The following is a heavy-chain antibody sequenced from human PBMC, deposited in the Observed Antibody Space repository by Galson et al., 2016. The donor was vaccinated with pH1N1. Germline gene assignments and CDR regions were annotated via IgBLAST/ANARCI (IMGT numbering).Heavy chain of an antibody. D-gene: IGHD3-10*01. CDR1: GFSVSNNH. V-gene: IGHV3-53*01. CDR3: TGTLLSFGEPNNADF. CDR2: IYRGGST. Sequence: SLRLSCAPSGFSVSNNHMSWVRQAPGKGLEWVSVIYRGGSTYYADSLEGRFTISRDDSKNMLYLQMNSLRADDTAIYYCTGTLLSFGEPNNADFRGQGTQVTVSS. J-gene: IGHJ4*02.